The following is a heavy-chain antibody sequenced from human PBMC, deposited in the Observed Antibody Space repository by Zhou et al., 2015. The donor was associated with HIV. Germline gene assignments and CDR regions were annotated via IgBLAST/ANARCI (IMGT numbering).Heavy chain of an antibody. D-gene: IGHD5-18*01. CDR1: GGTFSGSE. V-gene: IGHV1-69*01. Sequence: QVQLVQSGTEVKKPGSSVKISCKTSGGTFSGSEISWVRQVPGQGLEWMGGITPIFAIVNYAQKFRGRVTITADEYTSIAYMELTSLKSEDAAVYYCARLEGGYNYGTFGYDGMDVWGQGTTVTVSS. CDR3: ARLEGGYNYGTFGYDGMDV. CDR2: ITPIFAIV. J-gene: IGHJ6*02.